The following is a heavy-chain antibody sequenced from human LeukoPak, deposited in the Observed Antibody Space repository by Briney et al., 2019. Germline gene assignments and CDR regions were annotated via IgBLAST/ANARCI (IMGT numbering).Heavy chain of an antibody. CDR1: GFTFSNYA. CDR2: ISGSSGRT. CDR3: AKEPGFYGGNRGLNWFDP. Sequence: GGSLRLSCAASGFTFSNYAMNWVRQAPGKGLEWVSAISGSSGRTYYADSVKGRFTISRDNSKNTLYLQMNSLRAEDTAVCYCAKEPGFYGGNRGLNWFDPWGQGTLVTVSS. D-gene: IGHD4-23*01. V-gene: IGHV3-23*01. J-gene: IGHJ5*02.